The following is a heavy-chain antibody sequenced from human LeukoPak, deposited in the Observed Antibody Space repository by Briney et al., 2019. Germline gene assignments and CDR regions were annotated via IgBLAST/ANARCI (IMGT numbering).Heavy chain of an antibody. CDR3: AKLRSGDPVAATNY. Sequence: GGSLRLSCAAPGFIFTNYAMSWVRQAPGKGLEWVSTISGSDGSTYYADSVKGRFTISRDNSKNTLYLQMNSLRVDDTAVYYCAKLRSGDPVAATNYWGQGTLVTVSS. CDR2: ISGSDGST. CDR1: GFIFTNYA. J-gene: IGHJ4*02. D-gene: IGHD2-15*01. V-gene: IGHV3-23*01.